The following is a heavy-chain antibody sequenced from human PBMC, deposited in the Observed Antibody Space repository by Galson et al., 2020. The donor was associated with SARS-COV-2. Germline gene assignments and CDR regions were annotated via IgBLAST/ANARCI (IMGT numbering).Heavy chain of an antibody. D-gene: IGHD3-3*01. CDR3: ARDFWSRYYLDS. CDR2: TYYSGNT. V-gene: IGHV4-30-4*01. J-gene: IGHJ4*02. CDR1: GGSISSTDSY. Sequence: SQTLSLTCTVSGGSISSTDSYWSWIRQSPGKGLEWIGYTYYSGNTYYNPSLKSRVTMSVDTSKNQFSLKLTSVTAADKAVYYCARDFWSRYYLDSWGQGTPVTVSS.